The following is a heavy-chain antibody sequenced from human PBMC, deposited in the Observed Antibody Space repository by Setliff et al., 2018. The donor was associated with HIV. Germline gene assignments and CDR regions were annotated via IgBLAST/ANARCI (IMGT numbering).Heavy chain of an antibody. CDR2: INPNSGGT. CDR1: GYTFTGYY. D-gene: IGHD3-10*01. V-gene: IGHV1-2*02. CDR3: ARDRWFGEPDAFDI. J-gene: IGHJ3*02. Sequence: ASVKVSCKASGYTFTGYYMHWVRQAPGQGLEWMGWINPNSGGTTYAQKFQGRVTMTRDTSISTAYMEVSRLRSDDTAVYYCARDRWFGEPDAFDIWGQGTMVTVSS.